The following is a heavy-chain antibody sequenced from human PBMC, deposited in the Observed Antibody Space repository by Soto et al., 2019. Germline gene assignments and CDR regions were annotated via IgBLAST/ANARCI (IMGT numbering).Heavy chain of an antibody. J-gene: IGHJ4*02. Sequence: GGSLRLSCAASGCTFSSYGMHWVRQAPGKGLEWVAVMSHDGSNKYYADSVKGRFTISRDNSKNTLYLQMNSLRPEDTALYYCAKVKVSEWLGSDFHNWGEGTLVTVSS. D-gene: IGHD5-12*01. V-gene: IGHV3-30*18. CDR1: GCTFSSYG. CDR3: AKVKVSEWLGSDFHN. CDR2: MSHDGSNK.